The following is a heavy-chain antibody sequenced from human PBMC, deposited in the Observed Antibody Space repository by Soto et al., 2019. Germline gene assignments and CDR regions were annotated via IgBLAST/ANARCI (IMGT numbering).Heavy chain of an antibody. V-gene: IGHV4-30-4*01. J-gene: IGHJ6*02. Sequence: QVQLQESGPGLVKPSQTLSLTCTVSGGSISSGDYYWSWIHQPPGKGLEWIGYIYYSGSTYYNPSLKSRVTISVDTSKNQFSLKLSSVTAADTAVYYCARDGALRVPDYGMDVWGQGTTVTVSS. CDR2: IYYSGST. CDR1: GGSISSGDYY. CDR3: ARDGALRVPDYGMDV. D-gene: IGHD4-17*01.